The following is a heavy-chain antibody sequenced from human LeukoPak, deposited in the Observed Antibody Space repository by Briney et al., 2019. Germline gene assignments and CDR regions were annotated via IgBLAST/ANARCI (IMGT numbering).Heavy chain of an antibody. J-gene: IGHJ4*02. CDR2: IYHSGST. Sequence: SETLSLTCTVSGFSISSDSYWGWIRQPPGKGLEWIGNIYHSGSTNYNPSLKSRVTISVDTSKNQFSLKLSSVTAADTAVYYCARGLGSSWYYFDYWGQGTLVTVSS. CDR3: ARGLGSSWYYFDY. V-gene: IGHV4-38-2*02. D-gene: IGHD6-13*01. CDR1: GFSISSDSY.